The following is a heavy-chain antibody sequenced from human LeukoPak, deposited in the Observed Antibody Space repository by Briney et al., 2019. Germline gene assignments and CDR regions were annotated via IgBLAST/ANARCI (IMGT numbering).Heavy chain of an antibody. CDR2: IYYSGST. V-gene: IGHV4-61*01. CDR1: GGSVSTGSYY. D-gene: IGHD5-12*01. CDR3: ARDLGGVATYYGMDV. Sequence: SETLSLTCSVSGGSVSTGSYYWSWIRQPPGKGLEWMGYIYYSGSTNSNPSLKRRVTISVDTSKNQFSLKLSSVTAADTAVYYCARDLGGVATYYGMDVWGKGTTVTVSS. J-gene: IGHJ6*04.